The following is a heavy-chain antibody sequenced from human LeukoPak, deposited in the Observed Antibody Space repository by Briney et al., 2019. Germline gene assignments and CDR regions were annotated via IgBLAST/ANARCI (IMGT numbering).Heavy chain of an antibody. CDR2: IYHSGST. V-gene: IGHV4-4*02. Sequence: SETLSLTCAVSGGSISSSNWWSWVRQPPGKGLEWIGEIYHSGSTNYNPSLKSRVTISVDKSKNQFSLKLSSVTAADTAVYYCAREGDYKGNAFDIWGQGTMVTVSS. D-gene: IGHD4-17*01. J-gene: IGHJ3*02. CDR1: GGSISSSNW. CDR3: AREGDYKGNAFDI.